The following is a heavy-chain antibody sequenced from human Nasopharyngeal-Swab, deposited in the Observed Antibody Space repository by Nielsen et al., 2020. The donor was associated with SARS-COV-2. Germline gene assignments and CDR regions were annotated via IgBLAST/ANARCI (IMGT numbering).Heavy chain of an antibody. Sequence: GESLKISCAASEFTFSSYGMHWVRQAPGKGLEWVAVIGYDGSNKYYADSVRGRFTISRDNSQNTLYLQMNSLRAEDTAVYYCARAVEYYYGSGSYYTDYYYMDVWGKGTTVTVSS. CDR1: EFTFSSYG. D-gene: IGHD3-10*01. CDR2: IGYDGSNK. V-gene: IGHV3-33*01. J-gene: IGHJ6*03. CDR3: ARAVEYYYGSGSYYTDYYYMDV.